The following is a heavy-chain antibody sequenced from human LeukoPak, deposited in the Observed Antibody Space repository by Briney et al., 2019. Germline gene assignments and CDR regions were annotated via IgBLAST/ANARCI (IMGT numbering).Heavy chain of an antibody. J-gene: IGHJ4*02. CDR3: ATDLTYGSS. V-gene: IGHV1-24*01. CDR2: FDPEDGET. Sequence: ASVKVSCKASGYTFTVYHMHWVRQAPGKGLEWMGGFDPEDGETIYAQKFQGRVTMTEDTSTDTAYMELSSLRSEDTAVYYCATDLTYGSSWGQGTLVTVSS. D-gene: IGHD3-10*01. CDR1: GYTFTVYH.